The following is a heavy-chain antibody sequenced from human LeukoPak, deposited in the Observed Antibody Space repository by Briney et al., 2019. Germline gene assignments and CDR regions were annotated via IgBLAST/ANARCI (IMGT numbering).Heavy chain of an antibody. CDR3: AKSTSGNFFFDY. CDR1: GGTFSTSA. J-gene: IGHJ4*02. Sequence: SVKVSCKASGGTFSTSAISWVRQAPGQGPEWMGGIIPIFGKASYAQKFQGTVTITTDTSTNTAYMELSSLRSEDKAVYYCAKSTSGNFFFDYWGQGTLVTVSS. CDR2: IIPIFGKA. D-gene: IGHD3-10*01. V-gene: IGHV1-69*05.